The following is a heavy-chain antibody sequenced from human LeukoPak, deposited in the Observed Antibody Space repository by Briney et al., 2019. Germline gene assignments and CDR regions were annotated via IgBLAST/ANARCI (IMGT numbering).Heavy chain of an antibody. CDR1: GFTFSSYW. CDR2: IKQDGSEK. V-gene: IGHV3-7*03. Sequence: GSLRLSCAASGFTFSSYWMSWVRQAPGKGLEWVANIKQDGSEKYYVDSVKGRFTISRDNAKNSLYLQMNSLRAEDTAEYYCARAEGGRYCSGGSCYGAWGQGTLVTVSS. CDR3: ARAEGGRYCSGGSCYGA. J-gene: IGHJ5*02. D-gene: IGHD2-15*01.